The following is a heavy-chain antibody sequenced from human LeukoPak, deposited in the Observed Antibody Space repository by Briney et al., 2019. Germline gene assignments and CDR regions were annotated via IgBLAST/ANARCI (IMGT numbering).Heavy chain of an antibody. CDR1: GGSISSYY. CDR2: FYYTGST. CDR3: ARGKYFDSTGWDY. Sequence: PSETLSLTCTVSGGSISSYYWGWIRQPPGKGLEWIGNFYYTGSTYYNPSLKSRVTISIDTSKNQFSLKLSSVTAADTAVYHCARGKYFDSTGWDYWGQGTLVTVSS. J-gene: IGHJ4*02. V-gene: IGHV4-59*12. D-gene: IGHD3-22*01.